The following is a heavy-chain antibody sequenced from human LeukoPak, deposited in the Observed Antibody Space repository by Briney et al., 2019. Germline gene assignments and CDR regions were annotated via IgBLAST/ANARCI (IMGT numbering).Heavy chain of an antibody. Sequence: GGSLRLSCAASGFTFSSYGMHWVRQAPGKGLEWVAVISYDGSNKYYADSVKGRFTISRDNSKNTLYLQMNSLRAEDTAVYYCARDGVFSPLYYYYGMDVWGQGTTVTVSS. CDR3: ARDGVFSPLYYYYGMDV. D-gene: IGHD3-16*01. CDR1: GFTFSSYG. J-gene: IGHJ6*02. V-gene: IGHV3-30*03. CDR2: ISYDGSNK.